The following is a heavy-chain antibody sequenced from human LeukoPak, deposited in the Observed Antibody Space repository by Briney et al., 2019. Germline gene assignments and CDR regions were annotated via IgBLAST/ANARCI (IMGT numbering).Heavy chain of an antibody. D-gene: IGHD6-6*01. Sequence: ETPSLTCAVYGGSFSGYYWNWVRQAPGKGLEWVSYISSSSSTIYYADSVKGRFTISRDNAKNSLYLQMNSLRAEDTAVYYCATAWYSSSSSKDYWGQGTLVTVSS. J-gene: IGHJ4*02. CDR3: ATAWYSSSSSKDY. CDR2: ISSSSSTI. CDR1: GGSFSGYY. V-gene: IGHV3-48*01.